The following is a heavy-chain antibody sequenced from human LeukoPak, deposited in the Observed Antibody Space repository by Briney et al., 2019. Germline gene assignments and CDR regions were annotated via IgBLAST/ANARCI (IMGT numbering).Heavy chain of an antibody. Sequence: GGSLRLSCAASGFTFSSYSMNWVRQAPGKGLEWVSSISSSSSYIYYADSVKGRFTISRDNAKNSLYLQMNSLRAEDTAVHYCARDFRYDILTGYYPYYYYGMDVWGQGTTVTVSS. CDR1: GFTFSSYS. CDR2: ISSSSSYI. V-gene: IGHV3-21*01. CDR3: ARDFRYDILTGYYPYYYYGMDV. J-gene: IGHJ6*02. D-gene: IGHD3-9*01.